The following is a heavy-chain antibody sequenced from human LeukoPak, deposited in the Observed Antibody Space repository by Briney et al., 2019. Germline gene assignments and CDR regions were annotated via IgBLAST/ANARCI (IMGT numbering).Heavy chain of an antibody. CDR3: AKGRTSGWYTNYFDY. D-gene: IGHD6-19*01. CDR2: IYYSGST. V-gene: IGHV4-59*01. Sequence: SETLSLTCTVSGGSISSYYWSWIRQPPGKGLEWIGYIYYSGSTNYNPSLKSRVTISVDTSKNQFSLKLSSVTAADTAVYYCAKGRTSGWYTNYFDYWGQGTLVTVSS. J-gene: IGHJ4*02. CDR1: GGSISSYY.